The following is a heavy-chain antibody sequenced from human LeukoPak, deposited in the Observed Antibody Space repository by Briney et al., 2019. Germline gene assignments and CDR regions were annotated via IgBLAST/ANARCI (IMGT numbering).Heavy chain of an antibody. V-gene: IGHV3-9*01. D-gene: IGHD3-22*01. Sequence: GGSLRLSCAASGFTFDDYDMHWVRQAPGKGLEWVSGITWNGGNIAYADSVKGRFTISRDNAENSLYLQMNSLRPEDTALYYCARRYYDSSGYYLGYFDHWGQGTLVTVSS. CDR1: GFTFDDYD. J-gene: IGHJ4*02. CDR2: ITWNGGNI. CDR3: ARRYYDSSGYYLGYFDH.